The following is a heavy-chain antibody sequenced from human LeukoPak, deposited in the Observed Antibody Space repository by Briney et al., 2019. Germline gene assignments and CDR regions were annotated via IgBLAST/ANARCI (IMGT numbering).Heavy chain of an antibody. V-gene: IGHV3-23*01. CDR2: ISGSGGST. D-gene: IGHD6-6*01. J-gene: IGHJ1*01. CDR1: GFTFSSYA. CDR3: AKDLFEYSSSSQVEYFQH. Sequence: GGSLRVSCAASGFTFSSYAMSWVRQAPGKGLEWVSAISGSGGSTYYADSVKGRFNISRHNYKNTLYLQMNSLRAEDTDVYYCAKDLFEYSSSSQVEYFQHWGQGTLVTVSS.